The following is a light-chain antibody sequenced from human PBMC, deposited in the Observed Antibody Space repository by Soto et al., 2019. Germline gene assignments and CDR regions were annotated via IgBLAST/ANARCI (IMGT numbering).Light chain of an antibody. CDR2: GAS. CDR1: QSVSTS. Sequence: EIVMTQAPATLSVSPGERATLSCRASQSVSTSLAWYQQKPGHAPWLLISGASTRATGVPARFSGSGSETEFTLTISSVQSEDFAVYYCQQYNNWWTFGQGTKVEIK. J-gene: IGKJ1*01. CDR3: QQYNNWWT. V-gene: IGKV3-15*01.